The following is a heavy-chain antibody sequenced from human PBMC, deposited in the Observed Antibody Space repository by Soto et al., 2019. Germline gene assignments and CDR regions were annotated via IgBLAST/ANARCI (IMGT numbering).Heavy chain of an antibody. CDR3: ARDWRDYGDYAGVSDY. J-gene: IGHJ4*02. D-gene: IGHD4-17*01. V-gene: IGHV3-33*01. CDR1: GFTFSSYG. CDR2: IWYDGSNK. Sequence: GGSLRLSCAASGFTFSSYGMHWVRQAPGKGLEWVAVIWYDGSNKYYADSVKGRFTISRDNSKNTLYLQMNSLRAEDTAVYYCARDWRDYGDYAGVSDYWGQGTLVTVSS.